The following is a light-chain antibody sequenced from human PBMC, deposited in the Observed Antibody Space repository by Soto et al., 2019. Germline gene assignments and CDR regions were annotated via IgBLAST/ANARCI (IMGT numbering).Light chain of an antibody. J-gene: IGKJ5*01. V-gene: IGKV1-5*03. CDR1: QSISSW. CDR2: KAS. CDR3: QQYNSYSST. Sequence: DIQMTQSPSTLSASVGDRVTITCRASQSISSWLAWYQQKPGKAPKLLIYKASSLESGVPSRFSGSGSGTEFTLPISSLQPDDFATYYCQQYNSYSSTFGQGTRLEIK.